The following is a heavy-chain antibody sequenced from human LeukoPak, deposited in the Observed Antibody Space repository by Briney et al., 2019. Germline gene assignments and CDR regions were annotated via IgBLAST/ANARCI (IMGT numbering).Heavy chain of an antibody. CDR3: ARGYYDFWSGYSNNWFDP. CDR2: IYYSGGT. D-gene: IGHD3-3*01. CDR1: GGSISSGGYY. Sequence: PSQTLSLTCTVSGGSISSGGYYWSWIRQHPGKGLEWIGYIYYSGGTYYNPSLKSRVTISVDTSKNQFSLKLSSVTAADTAVYYCARGYYDFWSGYSNNWFDPWGQGTLVTVSS. V-gene: IGHV4-31*03. J-gene: IGHJ5*02.